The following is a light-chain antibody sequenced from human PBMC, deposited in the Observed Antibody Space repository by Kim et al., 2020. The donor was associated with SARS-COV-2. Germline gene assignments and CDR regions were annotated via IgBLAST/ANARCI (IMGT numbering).Light chain of an antibody. Sequence: APGQRVTSSCTGSSSNIGAGYDVHWYQQLPGTAPKLLIYGNSNRPSGVPDRFSGSKSGTSASLAITGLQAEDEADYYCQSYDSSLIFGGGTKLTVL. J-gene: IGLJ2*01. CDR1: SSNIGAGYD. CDR3: QSYDSSLI. V-gene: IGLV1-40*01. CDR2: GNS.